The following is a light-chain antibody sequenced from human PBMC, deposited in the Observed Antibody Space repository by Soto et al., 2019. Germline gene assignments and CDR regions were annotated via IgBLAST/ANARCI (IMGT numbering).Light chain of an antibody. CDR3: QSYDSSLSTSV. J-gene: IGLJ2*01. V-gene: IGLV1-40*01. Sequence: QSVLTQPPSVSGAPGQRVTISCTGSSSNIGAGYDVHWYQQLPGTAPKLLIYGNSNPPSGVPDRFSGSKSGTSASLAITGLQADDEADYYSQSYDSSLSTSVFGGGTKLTAL. CDR1: SSNIGAGYD. CDR2: GNS.